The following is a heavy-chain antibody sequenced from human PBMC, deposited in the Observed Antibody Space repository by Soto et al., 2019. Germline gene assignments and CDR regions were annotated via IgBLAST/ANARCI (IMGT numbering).Heavy chain of an antibody. J-gene: IGHJ4*02. D-gene: IGHD6-6*01. CDR2: VSGSGGNT. V-gene: IGHV3-23*01. CDR1: GFTFSSYA. CDR3: ARLTRGPYSSSSGPLDY. Sequence: PGGSLRLSCAASGFTFSSYAMSWVRQAPGKGLEWVSGVSGSGGNTHYADSVKGRFTISRDNSQNTLYLQMKSLRADDTAVYYCARLTRGPYSSSSGPLDYWGQGTLVTVSS.